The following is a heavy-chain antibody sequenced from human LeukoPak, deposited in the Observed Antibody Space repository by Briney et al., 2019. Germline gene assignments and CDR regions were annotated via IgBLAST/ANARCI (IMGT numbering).Heavy chain of an antibody. J-gene: IGHJ4*02. V-gene: IGHV4-31*03. CDR1: GGSISSCAYY. CDR2: IYYSGST. CDR3: ARDRSSSGFDY. D-gene: IGHD6-6*01. Sequence: SQTLSLTCTVSGGSISSCAYYWSWIRHHPGKGLEWIGYIYYSGSTYYNPSLKSRLTISADTSKNHFSLKLSSVTAADTAVYYCARDRSSSGFDYWGQGTLVTVSS.